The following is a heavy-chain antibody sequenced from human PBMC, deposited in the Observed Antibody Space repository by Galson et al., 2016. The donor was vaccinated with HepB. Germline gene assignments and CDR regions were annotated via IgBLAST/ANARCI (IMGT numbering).Heavy chain of an antibody. CDR1: GFTLSSYN. CDR3: ARGLPSERGTTPHAY. J-gene: IGHJ4*02. Sequence: SLRLSCAASGFTLSSYNMNWVRQAPGKGLEWVSSMTSTNYRCYADSVRGRFTISRDNAKNSLYLQMNSLRAEDTAVYYCARGLPSERGTTPHAYWGQGTLVTVSS. V-gene: IGHV3-21*01. D-gene: IGHD1-1*01. CDR2: MTSTNYR.